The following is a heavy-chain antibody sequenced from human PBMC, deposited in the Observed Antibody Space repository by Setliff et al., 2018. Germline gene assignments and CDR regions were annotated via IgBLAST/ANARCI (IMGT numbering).Heavy chain of an antibody. J-gene: IGHJ3*02. V-gene: IGHV4-34*01. D-gene: IGHD3-22*01. CDR3: ARGRRITMIVVPPGVFGI. CDR2: IDQSGIT. CDR1: GGSFSGYY. Sequence: SETLSLTCAVYGGSFSGYYWSWIRQPPGKGPEWIGEIDQSGITNYNPSLKSRVTISIDTSKNQFSLRLSSVTATDTAVYYCARGRRITMIVVPPGVFGIWGQGTMVTVSS.